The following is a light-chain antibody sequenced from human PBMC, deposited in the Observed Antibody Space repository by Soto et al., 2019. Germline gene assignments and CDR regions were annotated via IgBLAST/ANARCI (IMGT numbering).Light chain of an antibody. J-gene: IGKJ2*01. V-gene: IGKV1-39*01. Sequence: DIQMTQSPSSLSASVGDRVTITCRASQRINTYLNWYQLRPGKAPNLLIYAASSLQSGVPSRFSGSGSGTDFTLTISSLQPEDFATYYRQQSYSSGYTFGQGTRLEIK. CDR2: AAS. CDR1: QRINTY. CDR3: QQSYSSGYT.